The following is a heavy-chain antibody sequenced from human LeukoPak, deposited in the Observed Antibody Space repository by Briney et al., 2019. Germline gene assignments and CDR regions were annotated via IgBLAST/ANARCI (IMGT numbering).Heavy chain of an antibody. V-gene: IGHV3-30*18. D-gene: IGHD2-2*02. CDR3: AKELYCSSASCYKLEYYFDY. J-gene: IGHJ4*02. CDR2: ISYDGSNK. CDR1: GFAFSSYS. Sequence: GRSLRLSCAASGFAFSSYSIHWVRQAPGKGLEWVAVISYDGSNKYYADSVKGRFTISRDNSKNTLYLQMNSLRAEDTAVYYCAKELYCSSASCYKLEYYFDYWGQGTLVTVSS.